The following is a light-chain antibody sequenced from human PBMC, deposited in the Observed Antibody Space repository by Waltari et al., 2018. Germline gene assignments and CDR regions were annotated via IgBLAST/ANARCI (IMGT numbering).Light chain of an antibody. CDR1: TLGDKY. CDR2: QDT. CDR3: QAWDNSVVV. J-gene: IGLJ2*01. Sequence: SYELTQPPSVSVSPGQTARITCSGHTLGDKYASWYQQKPGQSPVLVIYQDTMRPSGIPERFSGSNSENIATLTISGTQALDEADYYCQAWDNSVVVFGGGTKLTVL. V-gene: IGLV3-1*01.